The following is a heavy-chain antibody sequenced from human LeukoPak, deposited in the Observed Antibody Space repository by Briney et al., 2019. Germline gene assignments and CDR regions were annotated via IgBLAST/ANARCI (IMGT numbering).Heavy chain of an antibody. Sequence: GSSVKVSCKDSGGTFSNYAISWVRQAPGQGLEWMGGIIPIFGTANYAQKFQGRVTITADESTSTAYMELSSLRSEDTAVYYCARPSRWGYDSSGYYYEYYFDYWGQGTLVTVSS. CDR2: IIPIFGTA. V-gene: IGHV1-69*01. CDR1: GGTFSNYA. CDR3: ARPSRWGYDSSGYYYEYYFDY. J-gene: IGHJ4*02. D-gene: IGHD3-22*01.